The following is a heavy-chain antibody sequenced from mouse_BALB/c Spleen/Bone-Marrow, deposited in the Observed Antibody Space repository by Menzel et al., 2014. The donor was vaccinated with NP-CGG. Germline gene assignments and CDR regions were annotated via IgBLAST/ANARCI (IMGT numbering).Heavy chain of an antibody. D-gene: IGHD2-1*01. CDR1: GYTFTSYW. J-gene: IGHJ2*01. CDR3: ARCYYGNYFDY. V-gene: IGHV1S81*02. Sequence: QVQLQQSGAELVKPGASVKLSCKASGYTFTSYWMHWVKQRPGQGLEWIGEINPSNGRTNYNEKFKSKATLTVDKSSSTAYMQLSSLTSEDSAVYYCARCYYGNYFDYWGQGTNLTVSS. CDR2: INPSNGRT.